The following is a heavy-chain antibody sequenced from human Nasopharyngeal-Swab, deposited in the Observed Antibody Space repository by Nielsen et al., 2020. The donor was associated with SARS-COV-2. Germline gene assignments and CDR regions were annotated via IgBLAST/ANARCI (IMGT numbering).Heavy chain of an antibody. J-gene: IGHJ5*02. V-gene: IGHV4-59*01. CDR3: AGGVRPINMVGGVILSLDP. Sequence: SETLSLTCSVSNGSISSYYWSWIRQPPGKGLEWNGYIHYTGNTNYNPSLKSRVTISVAPSKNQFSLTLNSVTAADTAIYYCAGGVRPINMVGGVILSLDPWGQGTLVTVSS. CDR2: IHYTGNT. CDR1: NGSISSYY. D-gene: IGHD3-10*01.